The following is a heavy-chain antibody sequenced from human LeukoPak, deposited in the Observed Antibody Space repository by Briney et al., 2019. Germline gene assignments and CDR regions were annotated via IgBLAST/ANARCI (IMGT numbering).Heavy chain of an antibody. CDR1: GYSFTDHW. D-gene: IGHD1-26*01. Sequence: GESLKISCKSFGYSFTDHWVAWVRQMPGKGPEWMGIIYPGDSDTRYSPSFQGQVTISADRSAATAFLHVNSLKASDTAIYYCARLFTLVGRHGLDVWGQGTTVTVSS. V-gene: IGHV5-51*01. CDR3: ARLFTLVGRHGLDV. CDR2: IYPGDSDT. J-gene: IGHJ6*02.